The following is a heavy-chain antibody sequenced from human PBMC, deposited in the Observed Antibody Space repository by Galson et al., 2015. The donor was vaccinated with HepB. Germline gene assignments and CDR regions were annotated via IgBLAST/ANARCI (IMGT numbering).Heavy chain of an antibody. D-gene: IGHD6-19*01. Sequence: QSGAEVKEPGESLTISCKGSGDSFSTHWISWVRQMPGKGLEWMGRIDPGDSDTNYSPSFQGHVTISADKSISTAYFQWSSLKASDPAIYYCASLRYSSGWYYFEQWGQETLVTVSS. CDR2: IDPGDSDT. J-gene: IGHJ4*02. V-gene: IGHV5-10-1*01. CDR1: GDSFSTHW. CDR3: ASLRYSSGWYYFEQ.